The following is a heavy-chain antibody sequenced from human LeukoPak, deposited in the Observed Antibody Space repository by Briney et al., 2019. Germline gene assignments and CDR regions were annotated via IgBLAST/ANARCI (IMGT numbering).Heavy chain of an antibody. CDR2: ISSSSSYI. D-gene: IGHD2-8*02. V-gene: IGHV3-21*01. CDR1: GFTFSSYS. CDR3: ARVSTGGLDY. J-gene: IGHJ4*02. Sequence: GGSLRLSCAASGFTFSSYSMNWVRQAPGKGLEWVSSISSSSSYIYYADSVKGRFTISRDNAKNSLCLQMNSLRAEDTAVYYCARVSTGGLDYWGQGTLVTVSS.